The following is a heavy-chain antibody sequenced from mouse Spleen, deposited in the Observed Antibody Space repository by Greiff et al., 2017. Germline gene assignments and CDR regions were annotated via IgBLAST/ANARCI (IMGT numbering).Heavy chain of an antibody. V-gene: IGHV1-82*01. CDR1: GYAFSSSW. J-gene: IGHJ2*01. Sequence: VKLQESGPELVKPGASVKISCKASGYAFSSSWMNWVKQRPGKGLEWIGRIYPGDGDTNYNGKFKGKATLTADKSSSTAYMQLSSLTSEDSAVYFCAREGTGRDYFDYWGQGTTLTVSS. D-gene: IGHD4-1*01. CDR2: IYPGDGDT. CDR3: AREGTGRDYFDY.